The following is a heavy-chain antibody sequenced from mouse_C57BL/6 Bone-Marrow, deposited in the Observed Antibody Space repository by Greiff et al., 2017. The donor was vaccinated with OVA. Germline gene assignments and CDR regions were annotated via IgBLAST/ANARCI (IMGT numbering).Heavy chain of an antibody. V-gene: IGHV1-4*01. Sequence: QVQLQQSGAELARPGASVKMSCKASGYTFTSYTIHWVKQRPGQGLEWIGYIDPTNEYTNYNQKFKGKATLPADKTSSTAYMQLSSLTSEDSAVYYGTRGYDFDYWGQGTTLTVSS. J-gene: IGHJ2*01. CDR3: TRGYDFDY. CDR2: IDPTNEYT. CDR1: GYTFTSYT.